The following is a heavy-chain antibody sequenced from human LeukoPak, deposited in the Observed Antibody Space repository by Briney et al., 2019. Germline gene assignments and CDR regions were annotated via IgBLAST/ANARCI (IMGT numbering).Heavy chain of an antibody. CDR2: IYYSGST. V-gene: IGHV4-59*01. CDR1: GGSISSYY. CDR3: AGGIERDSSGCYTAWYYYYMDV. D-gene: IGHD6-25*01. Sequence: SETLSLTCTVSGGSISSYYWSWIRQPPGKGLEWIGYIYYSGSTNYNPSLKSRVTISVDTSKNQFSLKLSSVTAADTAVYYCAGGIERDSSGCYTAWYYYYMDVWGKGTTVTVSS. J-gene: IGHJ6*03.